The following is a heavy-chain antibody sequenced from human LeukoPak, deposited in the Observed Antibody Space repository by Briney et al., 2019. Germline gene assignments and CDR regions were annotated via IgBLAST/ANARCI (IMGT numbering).Heavy chain of an antibody. V-gene: IGHV2-5*02. J-gene: IGHJ3*02. CDR1: GFSLSTSGVG. D-gene: IGHD6-6*01. Sequence: SGPTLVKPTQTLTLTCTFSGFSLSTSGVGVGWIRQPPGKALEWLPLIYWDDDKRYSPSLKSRLTITKDTSKNQVVLTMTNMDPVDTATYYCAHTGYSSSSIAFDIWGQGTMVTVSS. CDR3: AHTGYSSSSIAFDI. CDR2: IYWDDDK.